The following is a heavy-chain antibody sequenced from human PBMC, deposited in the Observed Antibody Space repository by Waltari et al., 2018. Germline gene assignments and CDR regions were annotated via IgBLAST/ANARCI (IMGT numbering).Heavy chain of an antibody. D-gene: IGHD3-16*01. V-gene: IGHV3-74*01. J-gene: IGHJ4*02. Sequence: EVQLVESGGGLVQPGGSVRLSCAASGFTFVNDWMPWVRQVPGKGLVWVSRTNEDGRITNYADSVKGRFTISRDNAKNTLYLQMNSLRAEDTAVYYCVRDLAGVGGHWGQGTLVTVSS. CDR2: TNEDGRIT. CDR3: VRDLAGVGGH. CDR1: GFTFVNDW.